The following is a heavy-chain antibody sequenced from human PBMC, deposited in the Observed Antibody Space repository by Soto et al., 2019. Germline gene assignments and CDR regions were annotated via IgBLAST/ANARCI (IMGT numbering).Heavy chain of an antibody. CDR1: GFTFSDFY. CDR3: ARVGANKIWNIAPRPKGYYFGS. J-gene: IGHJ4*02. Sequence: PGGSLRLSCAASGFTFSDFYMTWIRQAPGKGLEWVSSISSSGGTIYYADSVKGRFTISRDNAKNSLYLEMNNLRAEDTAVFYCARVGANKIWNIAPRPKGYYFGSWGQGTLVTVSS. V-gene: IGHV3-11*01. CDR2: ISSSGGTI. D-gene: IGHD6-6*01.